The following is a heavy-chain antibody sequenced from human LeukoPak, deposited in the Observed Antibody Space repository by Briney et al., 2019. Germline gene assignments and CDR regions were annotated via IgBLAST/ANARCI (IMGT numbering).Heavy chain of an antibody. V-gene: IGHV3-23*01. D-gene: IGHD2-15*01. CDR2: IIDSGSTT. Sequence: GGSLRLSCAASGFTFSSYAMSWVRQAPGKGLEWVSGIIDSGSTTQYADSVKGRFTISRDNSKNTVDVQMNSLRAEDTAVYYCAKASEAIVVVVAARVVYFDYWGQGTLVTVSS. J-gene: IGHJ4*02. CDR1: GFTFSSYA. CDR3: AKASEAIVVVVAARVVYFDY.